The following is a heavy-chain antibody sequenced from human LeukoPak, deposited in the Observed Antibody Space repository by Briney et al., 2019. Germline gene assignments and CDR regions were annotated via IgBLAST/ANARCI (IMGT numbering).Heavy chain of an antibody. CDR1: GGSISSSSYH. Sequence: SETLSLTCTVSGGSISSSSYHWGWIRQPPGKGLEWIGSIYYSGRTYYNPSLKSRVTISVDTSKNQFSLKLSSVTAADTAVYYCARHWDIVVVPAARNNDAFDIWGQGTMVTVSS. V-gene: IGHV4-39*01. CDR3: ARHWDIVVVPAARNNDAFDI. J-gene: IGHJ3*02. D-gene: IGHD2-2*01. CDR2: IYYSGRT.